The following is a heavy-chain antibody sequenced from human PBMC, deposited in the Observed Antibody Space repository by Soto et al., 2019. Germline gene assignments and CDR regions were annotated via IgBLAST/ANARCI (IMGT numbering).Heavy chain of an antibody. Sequence: QVQLVESGGGLVKPGGSLRLSCAASGFTFSDYYMSWVRQAPGKGLEWVSYISSSGTTMYYADSMKGRITISRDNAKNSLYLHMNSLRAEDTAVYYCARDGPRGMAAAGTTGVFDYWGQGTLVTVSS. CDR1: GFTFSDYY. CDR2: ISSSGTTM. V-gene: IGHV3-11*01. J-gene: IGHJ4*02. D-gene: IGHD6-13*01. CDR3: ARDGPRGMAAAGTTGVFDY.